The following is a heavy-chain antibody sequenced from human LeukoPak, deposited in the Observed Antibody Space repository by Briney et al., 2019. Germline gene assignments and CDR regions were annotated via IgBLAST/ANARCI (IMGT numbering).Heavy chain of an antibody. V-gene: IGHV3-23*01. CDR3: AKDVYQSYGDRRGGY. J-gene: IGHJ4*02. CDR2: ISGSGGST. CDR1: GFTFSSYA. D-gene: IGHD4-17*01. Sequence: GGSLRLSCAASGFTFSSYAMSWVRQAPGKGLEWVSAISGSGGSTYYADSVKGRFTISRGNSKNTLYLQMNSLRAEDTAVYYCAKDVYQSYGDRRGGYWGQGTLVTVSS.